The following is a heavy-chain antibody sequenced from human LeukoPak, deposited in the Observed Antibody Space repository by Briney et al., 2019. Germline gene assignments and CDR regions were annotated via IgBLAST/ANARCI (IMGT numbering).Heavy chain of an antibody. J-gene: IGHJ4*02. V-gene: IGHV4-31*03. Sequence: SETLSLTCTVSSGSISSGGYYWSWIRQHPGKGLEWIGYIYYSGSTYYNPSLKSRVTISVDTSKNQFSLKLSSVTAADTAVYYCARVRPRGIFDYWGQGTLVTVSS. D-gene: IGHD3-16*01. CDR2: IYYSGST. CDR1: SGSISSGGYY. CDR3: ARVRPRGIFDY.